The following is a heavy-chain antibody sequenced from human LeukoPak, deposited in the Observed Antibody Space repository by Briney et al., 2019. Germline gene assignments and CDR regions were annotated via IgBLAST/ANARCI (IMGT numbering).Heavy chain of an antibody. V-gene: IGHV4-59*01. CDR3: ARYYCSGNTCYFLDY. D-gene: IGHD2-2*01. CDR2: IYYTGGT. Sequence: SETLSLTCSVSGGSISPYYWSWIRQPPGKGLEWIGYIYYTGGTTYNPSLKSRVTISLDTSKNQFSLRLSSVTAADTAVYYCARYYCSGNTCYFLDYWGQGMLVTVSS. J-gene: IGHJ4*02. CDR1: GGSISPYY.